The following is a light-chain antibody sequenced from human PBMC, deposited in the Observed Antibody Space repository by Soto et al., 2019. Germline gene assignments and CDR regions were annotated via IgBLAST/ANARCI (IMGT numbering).Light chain of an antibody. Sequence: VIWMTQSPSLLSASTGDRVTISCRMSQGISIYLAWYQQKPGKAPALLIYAASTLQSGVPSRFSGSGSGTDFTLTISCLQSEDFATYYCQQYYSFPLTFGGGTKVEIK. CDR1: QGISIY. V-gene: IGKV1D-8*01. CDR3: QQYYSFPLT. CDR2: AAS. J-gene: IGKJ4*01.